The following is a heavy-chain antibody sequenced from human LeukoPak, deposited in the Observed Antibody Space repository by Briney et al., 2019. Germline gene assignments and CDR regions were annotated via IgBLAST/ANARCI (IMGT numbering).Heavy chain of an antibody. CDR3: ASYYYVSSGHYRYFDL. V-gene: IGHV4-30-4*01. D-gene: IGHD3-22*01. Sequence: SQTLSLTCTVSGGSVSSGDYYWSWIRQPPGTGLEWIGYIYYSGSAYSNPSLKSRVTISVDTPKNQFSLKLSSVTAADTAVYYCASYYYVSSGHYRYFDLWGRGTLVTVSS. J-gene: IGHJ2*01. CDR1: GGSVSSGDYY. CDR2: IYYSGSA.